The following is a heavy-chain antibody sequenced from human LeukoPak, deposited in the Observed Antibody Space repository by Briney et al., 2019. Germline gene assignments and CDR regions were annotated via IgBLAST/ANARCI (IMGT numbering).Heavy chain of an antibody. J-gene: IGHJ1*01. CDR3: ATDRQQLVPEYFQH. Sequence: ASVKVSCKVSGYTLTELSMHWVRQAPGKGLEWMGGFDPEDGETIYAQKFQGRVTMTEDTSTDTAYMELSSLRSEDTAAYYCATDRQQLVPEYFQHWGEGTLVTVSS. V-gene: IGHV1-24*01. D-gene: IGHD6-13*01. CDR2: FDPEDGET. CDR1: GYTLTELS.